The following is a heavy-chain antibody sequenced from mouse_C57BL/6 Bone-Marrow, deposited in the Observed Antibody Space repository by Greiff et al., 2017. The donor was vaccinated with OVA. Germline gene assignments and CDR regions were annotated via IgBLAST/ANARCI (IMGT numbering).Heavy chain of an antibody. Sequence: DVMLVESGEGLVKPGGSLKLSCAASGFTFSSYAMSWVRQTPEKRLEWVAYISSGGDYIYYADTVKGRFTISRDNARNTLYLQMSSLKSEDTAMYYCTRDSSGYYYWGQGTLVTVSA. CDR3: TRDSSGYYY. V-gene: IGHV5-9-1*02. CDR1: GFTFSSYA. D-gene: IGHD3-2*02. CDR2: ISSGGDYI. J-gene: IGHJ3*01.